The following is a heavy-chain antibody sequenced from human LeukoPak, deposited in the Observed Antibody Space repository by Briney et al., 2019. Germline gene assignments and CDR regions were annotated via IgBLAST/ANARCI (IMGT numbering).Heavy chain of an antibody. Sequence: ASVKVSCKASGYTFTGYYMHWVRQAPGQGLEWMGWINPNSGGTNYAQKFQGRVTMTRDTSISTAYMELSRLRSDDTAVYYCARGYSYGYIWFDPWGQGTLVTVSS. CDR3: ARGYSYGYIWFDP. D-gene: IGHD5-18*01. V-gene: IGHV1-2*02. CDR1: GYTFTGYY. CDR2: INPNSGGT. J-gene: IGHJ5*02.